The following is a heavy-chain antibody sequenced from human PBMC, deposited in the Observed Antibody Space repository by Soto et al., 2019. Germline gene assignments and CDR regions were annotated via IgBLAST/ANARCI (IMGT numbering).Heavy chain of an antibody. D-gene: IGHD5-12*01. CDR2: IIPILGIA. CDR1: GGTFSSYT. Sequence: VKVSCKASGGTFSSYTISWVRQAPGQGLEWMGRIIPILGIANYAQKFQGRVTITADKSTSTAYMELSSLRSEDTAVYYCARAPQYSGYDWYYYYYMDVWGKGTTVTVSS. J-gene: IGHJ6*03. V-gene: IGHV1-69*02. CDR3: ARAPQYSGYDWYYYYYMDV.